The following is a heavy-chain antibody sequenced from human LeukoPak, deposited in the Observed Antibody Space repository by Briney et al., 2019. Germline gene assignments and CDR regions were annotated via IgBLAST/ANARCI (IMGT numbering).Heavy chain of an antibody. Sequence: GGSLRLSCAASGFTFSNHPMKWVRQAPGRGLEWVSTISGSGDSIYYADSVKGRFTISRDNSKNTLYLQMNSLRAEDTAVYYCAKRGPYYDSSGIDYWGQGTLVTVSS. D-gene: IGHD3-22*01. CDR3: AKRGPYYDSSGIDY. J-gene: IGHJ4*02. V-gene: IGHV3-23*01. CDR2: ISGSGDSI. CDR1: GFTFSNHP.